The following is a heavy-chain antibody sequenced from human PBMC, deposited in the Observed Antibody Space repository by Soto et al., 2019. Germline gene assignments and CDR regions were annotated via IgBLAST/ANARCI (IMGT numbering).Heavy chain of an antibody. V-gene: IGHV3-30-3*01. CDR2: ISYDGSNK. CDR3: ARVKFYYDSSGYLKLPRYGMDV. Sequence: GGSLRLSCAASGFTFSSYAMHWVRQALGKGLEWEAVISYDGSNKYYAVSVKGRFTISRDNSKNTLYLQMNSLTAANTGVYYCARVKFYYDSSGYLKLPRYGMDVWGQGTTVTGTS. CDR1: GFTFSSYA. D-gene: IGHD3-22*01. J-gene: IGHJ6*02.